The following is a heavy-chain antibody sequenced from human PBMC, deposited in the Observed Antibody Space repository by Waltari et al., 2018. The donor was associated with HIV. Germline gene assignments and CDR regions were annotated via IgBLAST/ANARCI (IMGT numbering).Heavy chain of an antibody. Sequence: QVQLVQSGAEVKDPGASVRVSCKPSGYTFTKFYIHWVRQAPGQGLEWMGWINPNSGGTNYALKFQGMVTMTRDTSSSTAYMDLTRLSSDDTAVYFCARSYDSVSFPPGNYWGLGTLVTVSS. V-gene: IGHV1-2*02. CDR2: INPNSGGT. J-gene: IGHJ4*02. CDR1: GYTFTKFY. D-gene: IGHD3-10*01. CDR3: ARSYDSVSFPPGNY.